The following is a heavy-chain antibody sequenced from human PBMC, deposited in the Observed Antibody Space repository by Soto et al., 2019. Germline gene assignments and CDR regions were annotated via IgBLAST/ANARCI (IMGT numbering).Heavy chain of an antibody. V-gene: IGHV3-33*01. Sequence: GGSIRLSCAASWFTFSNYAMRGVRQSPGKGVELVAVIWYVXTNKYYADSVKCRFTISRDKSKNTMYLQMKSLRAEDTAVYYCARSQRSVNYYSDDWGQGPLVTVTS. J-gene: IGHJ4*02. CDR2: IWYVXTNK. D-gene: IGHD1-26*01. CDR1: WFTFSNYA. CDR3: ARSQRSVNYYSDD.